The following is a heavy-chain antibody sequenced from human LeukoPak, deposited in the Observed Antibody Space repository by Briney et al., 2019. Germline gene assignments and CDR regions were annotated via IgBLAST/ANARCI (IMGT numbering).Heavy chain of an antibody. V-gene: IGHV3-33*01. CDR3: ATVRGCGGDCYYIDY. CDR1: GFTFRSYG. Sequence: GGSLRLSCAASGFTFRSYGMHWVRQAPGKGLEWVAIIWYDGSNKYYADSVKGRITISRDNSKNTLYLQMNSLRAEDTAVYYCATVRGCGGDCYYIDYWGEGTLVTVSS. D-gene: IGHD2-21*02. CDR2: IWYDGSNK. J-gene: IGHJ4*02.